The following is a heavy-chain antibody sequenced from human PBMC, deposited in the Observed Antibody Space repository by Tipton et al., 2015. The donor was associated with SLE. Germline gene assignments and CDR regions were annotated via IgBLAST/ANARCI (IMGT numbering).Heavy chain of an antibody. J-gene: IGHJ4*02. CDR3: ARDCTTGVCYTTSFDY. CDR2: INHSGST. Sequence: TLSLTCAVYGGSFSDYSWSWIRQPPGKGLEWIGEINHSGSTNYNPSLKSRVTISIDPSKNQFSLRLSSVTAADTAVYYCARDCTTGVCYTTSFDYWGQGTLVTVSP. CDR1: GGSFSDYS. D-gene: IGHD2-8*01. V-gene: IGHV4-34*01.